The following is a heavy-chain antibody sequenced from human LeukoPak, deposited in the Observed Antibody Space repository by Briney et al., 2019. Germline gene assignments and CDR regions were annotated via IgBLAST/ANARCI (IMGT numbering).Heavy chain of an antibody. V-gene: IGHV3-23*01. J-gene: IGHJ4*02. Sequence: GGSLRLSCVASGFTFSSYAMTWVRQAPGKGLEWVSAISSSGGGTYYADSVKGRFTISRDNSKNTLYLQMNSLRAEDTAVYYCAKDHLSSTYYYDSSGYPLDYWGQGTLVTVSS. CDR2: ISSSGGGT. CDR3: AKDHLSSTYYYDSSGYPLDY. CDR1: GFTFSSYA. D-gene: IGHD3-22*01.